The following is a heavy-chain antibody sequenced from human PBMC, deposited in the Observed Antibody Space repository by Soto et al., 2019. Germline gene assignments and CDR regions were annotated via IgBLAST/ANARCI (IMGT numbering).Heavy chain of an antibody. V-gene: IGHV4-59*01. CDR3: ARDLWGYCGTDCYPLDV. CDR2: IYNTGST. CDR1: GGSISGYY. Sequence: QVQLQESGPGLVKPSETLSLTCTVSGGSISGYYWSWIRQPPGKGLEWIGYIYNTGSTVYNPSFKSRVSISVDTSKNQFSLQLISVTAADTAVYYCARDLWGYCGTDCYPLDVWGQGTTVTVSS. J-gene: IGHJ6*02. D-gene: IGHD2-21*02.